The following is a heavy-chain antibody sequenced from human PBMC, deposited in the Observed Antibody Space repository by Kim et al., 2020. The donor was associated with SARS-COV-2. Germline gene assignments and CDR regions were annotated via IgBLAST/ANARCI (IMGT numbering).Heavy chain of an antibody. D-gene: IGHD3-3*01. Sequence: SETLSLTCAVYGGSFSGYYWSWIRQPPGKGLEWIGEINHSGSTNYNPSLKSRVTISVDTSKNQFSLKLSSVTAADTAVYYCARVRDDDFWSGYKVGGCWFDPWGQGTLVTVSS. V-gene: IGHV4-34*01. CDR3: ARVRDDDFWSGYKVGGCWFDP. CDR1: GGSFSGYY. CDR2: INHSGST. J-gene: IGHJ5*02.